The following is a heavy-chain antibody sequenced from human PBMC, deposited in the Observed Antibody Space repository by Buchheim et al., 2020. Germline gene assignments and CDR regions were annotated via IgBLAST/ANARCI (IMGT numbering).Heavy chain of an antibody. Sequence: EVQLLESGGGLVQPGGSLRLSCAASEFTFSSYAMSWVRQGPGKGLEWVSGMTGSGGNTYYADSVKGRFTISRDNCQNTLYLHMNSLGVEDTAIYYCAKVRELGGGYYPGDALDIWGQGT. CDR2: MTGSGGNT. CDR1: EFTFSSYA. CDR3: AKVRELGGGYYPGDALDI. J-gene: IGHJ3*02. D-gene: IGHD3-22*01. V-gene: IGHV3-23*01.